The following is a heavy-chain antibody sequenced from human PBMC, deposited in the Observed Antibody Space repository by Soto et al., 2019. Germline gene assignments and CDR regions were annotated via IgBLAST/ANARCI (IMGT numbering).Heavy chain of an antibody. V-gene: IGHV3-48*01. CDR2: ISSSSSTI. D-gene: IGHD6-13*01. J-gene: IGHJ5*02. CDR3: ARHPERIAQIWWFDP. Sequence: EVQLVESGGGLVQPGGSLRLSCAASGFTFSSYSMNWVRQAPGKGLEWVSYISSSSSTIYYADSVKGRFTISRDNAKNSLYLQMNSLRAEDTAVYYCARHPERIAQIWWFDPWGQGTLVTVSS. CDR1: GFTFSSYS.